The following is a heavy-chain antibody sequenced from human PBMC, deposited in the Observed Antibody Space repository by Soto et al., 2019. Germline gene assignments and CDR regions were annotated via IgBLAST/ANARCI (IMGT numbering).Heavy chain of an antibody. CDR3: ATGAGWLRLDSRV. D-gene: IGHD5-12*01. CDR1: GGCFSGYY. CDR2: INHSGST. J-gene: IGHJ4*02. V-gene: IGHV4-34*01. Sequence: PSETLSLTCAVYGGCFSGYYGSWIRQPPGKGLEWIGEINHSGSTNYNPSLKSRVSISVDTSKNVFSLKLSSLTAADTAIYYCATGAGWLRLDSRVWGQGTLVTVSS.